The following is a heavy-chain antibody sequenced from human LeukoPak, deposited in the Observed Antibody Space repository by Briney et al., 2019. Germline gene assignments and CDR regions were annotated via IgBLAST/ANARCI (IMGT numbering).Heavy chain of an antibody. CDR3: ARETYSSGWYLFDY. CDR2: ISYDGSNK. V-gene: IGHV3-30*04. CDR1: GFTFSSYA. J-gene: IGHJ4*02. Sequence: GGSLRLSCAASGFTFSSYAMHWVRQAPGKGLEWVAVISYDGSNKYYADSVKGRFTISRDNSKNTLYLQMNSLRAEDTAVYYCARETYSSGWYLFDYWCQGTLVTVSS. D-gene: IGHD6-19*01.